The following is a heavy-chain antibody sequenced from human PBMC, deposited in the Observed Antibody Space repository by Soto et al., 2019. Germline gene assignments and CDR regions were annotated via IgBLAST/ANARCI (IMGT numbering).Heavy chain of an antibody. J-gene: IGHJ3*02. CDR3: VRDGYSGRSDGYDI. CDR1: GFTFGAYT. D-gene: IGHD1-26*01. V-gene: IGHV3-30*04. Sequence: QVQLVDSGGGVVQPGGSLRLSCAASGFTFGAYTMHWVRQPPGKGLEWVAVVSYDGKSERYTAPVKGRFTVSRDNSQSTMYLQMNSLKSEDMAVYYCVRDGYSGRSDGYDIWGQGTMVTVSS. CDR2: VSYDGKSE.